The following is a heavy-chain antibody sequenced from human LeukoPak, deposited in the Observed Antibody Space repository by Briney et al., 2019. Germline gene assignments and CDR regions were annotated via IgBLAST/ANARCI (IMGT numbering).Heavy chain of an antibody. J-gene: IGHJ4*02. CDR1: GYTLTELS. Sequence: ASVTVSCKVSGYTLTELSMHWVRQAPGKGREGMGGFYPEDGETIYAQKFQGRVTMTEDTSTDTAYMELSSLRSEDTAVYYCATGGIGYCSSTSCPSDYWGQGTLVTVSS. V-gene: IGHV1-24*01. CDR3: ATGGIGYCSSTSCPSDY. D-gene: IGHD2-2*01. CDR2: FYPEDGET.